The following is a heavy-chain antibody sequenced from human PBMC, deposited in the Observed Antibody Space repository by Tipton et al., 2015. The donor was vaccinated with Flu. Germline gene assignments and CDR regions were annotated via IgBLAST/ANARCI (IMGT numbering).Heavy chain of an antibody. V-gene: IGHV4-38-2*02. CDR1: GDSIGSRYY. Sequence: TLSLTCSVSGDSIGSRYYWGWIRQPPGKGLEWIGNIHRGGNTYYNPSLKSRVTMSIDRSKNQFSLQLSSVTAADTAVYYCARDFGEYNWFDPWGQGTLVTVSS. D-gene: IGHD3-3*01. J-gene: IGHJ5*02. CDR2: IHRGGNT. CDR3: ARDFGEYNWFDP.